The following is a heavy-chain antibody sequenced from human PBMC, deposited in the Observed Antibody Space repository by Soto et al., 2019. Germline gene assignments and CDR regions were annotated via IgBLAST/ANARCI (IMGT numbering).Heavy chain of an antibody. Sequence: PSETLSLTCTVSGDSISRYYWSWIRQPPGKGLEWIGYIYYSGSTIYNPSLKSRVTISVDTSKNQFSLKLNSVTAADTAVYYGAREIMHTYYFDYWGQGTLVTVSS. CDR2: IYYSGST. V-gene: IGHV4-59*01. CDR1: GDSISRYY. D-gene: IGHD3-16*01. CDR3: AREIMHTYYFDY. J-gene: IGHJ4*02.